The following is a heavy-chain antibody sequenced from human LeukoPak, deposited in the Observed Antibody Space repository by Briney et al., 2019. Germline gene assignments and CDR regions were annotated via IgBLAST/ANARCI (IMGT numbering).Heavy chain of an antibody. J-gene: IGHJ6*02. D-gene: IGHD3-22*01. CDR3: AKDLERHYYDSSGYYGYYYYYGMDV. Sequence: GGSLRLSCAASGFTFSSYGMHWVRQAPGKGLEWVAVISYDGSNKYYADSVKGRFTISRDNSKNTLYLQMNSLRAEDTAVYYCAKDLERHYYDSSGYYGYYYYYGMDVWGQGTTVTVSS. V-gene: IGHV3-30*18. CDR1: GFTFSSYG. CDR2: ISYDGSNK.